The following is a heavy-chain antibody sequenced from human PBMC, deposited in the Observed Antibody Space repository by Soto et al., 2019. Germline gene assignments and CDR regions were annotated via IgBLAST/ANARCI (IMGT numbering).Heavy chain of an antibody. CDR3: ARDRGSNWNYPNAFDI. V-gene: IGHV4-30-4*01. J-gene: IGHJ3*02. CDR2: IYYSGST. CDR1: GGSISSGDYY. D-gene: IGHD1-7*01. Sequence: SETLSLTCTVSGGSISSGDYYWSWIRQPPGKGLEWIGYIYYSGSTYYNPSLKSRVTISVDTSKNQFSLKLSSVTAADTAVYYCARDRGSNWNYPNAFDIWGQGTMVTVSS.